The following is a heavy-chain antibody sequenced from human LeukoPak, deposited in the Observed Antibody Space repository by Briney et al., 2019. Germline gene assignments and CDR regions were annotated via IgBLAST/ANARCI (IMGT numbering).Heavy chain of an antibody. V-gene: IGHV3-7*01. Sequence: GGSLRLSCAASGFTFSSYWMSWVRQAPGKGLEWVANIKQDGSEKYYVDSVKGRFTISRDSAKNSLYLQMNSLRAEDTAVYYCARDGYSSLIDYWGQGTLVTVSS. CDR1: GFTFSSYW. J-gene: IGHJ4*02. D-gene: IGHD6-13*01. CDR3: ARDGYSSLIDY. CDR2: IKQDGSEK.